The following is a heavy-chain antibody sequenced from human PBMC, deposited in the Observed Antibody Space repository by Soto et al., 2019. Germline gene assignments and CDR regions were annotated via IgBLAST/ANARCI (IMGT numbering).Heavy chain of an antibody. Sequence: QVQLVESGGGVVQPGRSLRLSCAASGFPFSKYAMHWVRQAPGKGLEWVAVIWYDGSNKYYADSVKGRFTISRDNSQNTLYLQMNSLTVEDTAVDYWAGEEGVYCTEPSCYARFDPWGQGTLVTVSS. CDR2: IWYDGSNK. V-gene: IGHV3-33*01. CDR3: AGEEGVYCTEPSCYARFDP. J-gene: IGHJ5*02. CDR1: GFPFSKYA. D-gene: IGHD2-2*01.